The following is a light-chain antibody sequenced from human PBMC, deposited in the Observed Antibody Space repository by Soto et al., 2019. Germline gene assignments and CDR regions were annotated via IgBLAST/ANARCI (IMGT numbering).Light chain of an antibody. Sequence: EILLTQSPATLPLSPGERATLSCRASQSVSSNLAWYQQKPGQAPRLLIYDTSNRATGVPARFSGSGSGTDFTLTISSLEPEDFAVYYCQQRYNWPPITFGQGTRLEIK. CDR2: DTS. V-gene: IGKV3-11*01. CDR1: QSVSSN. CDR3: QQRYNWPPIT. J-gene: IGKJ5*01.